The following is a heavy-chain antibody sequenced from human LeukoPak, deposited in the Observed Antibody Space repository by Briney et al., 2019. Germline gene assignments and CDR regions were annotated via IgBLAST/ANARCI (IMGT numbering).Heavy chain of an antibody. J-gene: IGHJ4*02. CDR1: GFTFGDYG. CDR3: TRRYSGYLRTDY. D-gene: IGHD5-12*01. V-gene: IGHV3-49*03. Sequence: GGSLRLSCTASGFTFGDYGMSWFRQAPGKGLEWVGFIRDKAYGGTTEYAASVKGRFTISRDDSKSIAYLQMNSLKTEDTAVYYCTRRYSGYLRTDYWGQGTLVTVSS. CDR2: IRDKAYGGTT.